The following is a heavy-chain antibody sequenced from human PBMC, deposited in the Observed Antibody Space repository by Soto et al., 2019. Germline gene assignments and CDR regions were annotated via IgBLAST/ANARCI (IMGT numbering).Heavy chain of an antibody. CDR3: ARSYDFWSGYPDY. CDR1: GCSISSYY. V-gene: IGHV4-59*01. D-gene: IGHD3-3*01. J-gene: IGHJ4*02. CDR2: IYYSGST. Sequence: XETLSLTCTVAGCSISSYYWSWIRQPPGKGLEWIGYIYYSGSTNYNPSLKSRVTISVDTSKNQFSLKLSSVTAADTAVYYCARSYDFWSGYPDYWGQGTLVTVSS.